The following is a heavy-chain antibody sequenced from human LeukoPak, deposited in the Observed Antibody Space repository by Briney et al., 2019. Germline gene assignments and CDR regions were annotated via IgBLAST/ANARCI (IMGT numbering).Heavy chain of an antibody. Sequence: ASVKVSCKASGYTFTSYDINWVRQATGQGLEWMGWMNPNSGNTGYAQKFQGRVTMTRNTSISTAYMELSSLRSEDTAVYYCARGYYGSGSYFLDFDYWGQGTLVTVSS. V-gene: IGHV1-8*01. J-gene: IGHJ4*02. CDR1: GYTFTSYD. D-gene: IGHD3-10*01. CDR3: ARGYYGSGSYFLDFDY. CDR2: MNPNSGNT.